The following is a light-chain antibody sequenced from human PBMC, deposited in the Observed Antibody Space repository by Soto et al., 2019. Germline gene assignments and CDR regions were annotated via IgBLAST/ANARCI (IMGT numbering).Light chain of an antibody. V-gene: IGKV1-27*01. Sequence: DIQMTQSPSSLSASVGDRVTITCLASQGISNYLAWYQQKPGKVPKLLIYAASTLQSGVPSRFSGSGSGTDFTLTISSLQPEDAATYYCQKYNSAPRTFGPGTKVDIK. J-gene: IGKJ1*01. CDR3: QKYNSAPRT. CDR2: AAS. CDR1: QGISNY.